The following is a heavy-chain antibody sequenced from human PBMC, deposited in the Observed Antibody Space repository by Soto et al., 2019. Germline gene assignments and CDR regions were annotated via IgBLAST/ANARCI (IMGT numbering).Heavy chain of an antibody. D-gene: IGHD5-18*01. V-gene: IGHV1-69*12. Sequence: QVQLVQSGAEVKKPGSSVKVSCKASGGTFSSYAISWVRQAPGQGLEWMGGIIPIFGTANYAQKFQGRVTSTADEDTSTAYVELSSLRSEDTAWYYCASHVYSYGSLFESWGQGTLVTVSS. CDR2: IIPIFGTA. CDR3: ASHVYSYGSLFES. J-gene: IGHJ4*02. CDR1: GGTFSSYA.